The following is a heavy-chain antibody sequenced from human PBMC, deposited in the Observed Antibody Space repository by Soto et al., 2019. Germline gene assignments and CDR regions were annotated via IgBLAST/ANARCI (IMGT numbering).Heavy chain of an antibody. CDR2: INSDGSST. Sequence: GGSLRLSCAASGFTFSSYWMHWVRQAPGKGLVWVSRINSDGSSTSYADSVKGRFTISRDNAKNTLYLQMNSLRAEDTVVYYFARSADSYGPQTFYYYYGMDVWGQGTTVTVSS. V-gene: IGHV3-74*01. CDR3: ARSADSYGPQTFYYYYGMDV. J-gene: IGHJ6*02. CDR1: GFTFSSYW. D-gene: IGHD5-18*01.